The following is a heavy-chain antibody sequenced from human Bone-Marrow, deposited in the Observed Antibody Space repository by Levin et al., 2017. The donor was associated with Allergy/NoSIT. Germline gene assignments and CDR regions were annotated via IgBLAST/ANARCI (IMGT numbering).Heavy chain of an antibody. CDR1: AGSISSSY. Sequence: SQTLSLTCTVSAGSISSSYWSWIRQPPGKGLEWIGYIYDSGSTKYNPSLKSRVTISVDTSKNHFSLKLSSATAADTAVYYCARHILTGYYTDYYYGMDVWGQGTTVTVSS. CDR3: ARHILTGYYTDYYYGMDV. J-gene: IGHJ6*02. V-gene: IGHV4-59*01. CDR2: IYDSGST. D-gene: IGHD3-9*01.